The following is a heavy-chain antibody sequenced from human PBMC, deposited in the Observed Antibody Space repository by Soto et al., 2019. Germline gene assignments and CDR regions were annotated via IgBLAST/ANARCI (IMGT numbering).Heavy chain of an antibody. CDR1: GFTFSSYA. V-gene: IGHV3-23*01. CDR3: AKQHQWLASPIEFDY. Sequence: PGGSLRLSCAASGFTFSSYAMSWVRQAPGKGLQWVSAISGSGGSTYYADSVKGRFTISRDNSKNTLYLQMNSLRAEDTAVYYCAKQHQWLASPIEFDYWGQGTLVTVSS. D-gene: IGHD6-19*01. CDR2: ISGSGGST. J-gene: IGHJ4*02.